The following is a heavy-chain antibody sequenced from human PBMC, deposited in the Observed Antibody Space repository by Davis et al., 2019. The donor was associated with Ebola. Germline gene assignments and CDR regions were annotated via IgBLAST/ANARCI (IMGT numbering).Heavy chain of an antibody. Sequence: GSLRLSCTVSGGSISSYYWSWIRQPPGKGLEWIGYIYHSGSTNYNPSLKSRVTISIDASRNQFSLKLSSVTAADTAVYFCARGGGGNGYVLWGQGTLVTVSS. D-gene: IGHD5-18*01. CDR3: ARGGGGNGYVL. V-gene: IGHV4-59*01. J-gene: IGHJ4*02. CDR1: GGSISSYY. CDR2: IYHSGST.